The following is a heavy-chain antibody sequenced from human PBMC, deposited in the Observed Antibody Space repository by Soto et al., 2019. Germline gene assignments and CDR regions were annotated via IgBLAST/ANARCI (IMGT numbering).Heavy chain of an antibody. J-gene: IGHJ6*02. CDR2: IYSTGNT. CDR1: GDSIRSSSY. Sequence: PSETLSLTCTVSGDSIRSSSYWGWIRQPPGKGLEWIGSIYSTGNTYYNPSLNSQVTISVDTSKNQFSLNVISVTAADTAVYYCRRSSRYSTDVWGQATTVTVS. CDR3: RRSSRYSTDV. D-gene: IGHD6-13*01. V-gene: IGHV4-39*01.